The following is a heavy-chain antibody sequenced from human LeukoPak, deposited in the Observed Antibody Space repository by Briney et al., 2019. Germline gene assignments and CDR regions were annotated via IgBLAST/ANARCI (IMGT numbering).Heavy chain of an antibody. J-gene: IGHJ4*02. Sequence: GGSLRLSCAASGFTFTSYTIDWVRQAPGKGLEWVSSISSRSTYIYYADSVKGRFSISRDNSKNTLYLQMNSLRAEDTAVYYCAKEANSYGQYYFDYWGQGTLVTVSS. V-gene: IGHV3-21*01. CDR2: ISSRSTYI. D-gene: IGHD5-18*01. CDR3: AKEANSYGQYYFDY. CDR1: GFTFTSYT.